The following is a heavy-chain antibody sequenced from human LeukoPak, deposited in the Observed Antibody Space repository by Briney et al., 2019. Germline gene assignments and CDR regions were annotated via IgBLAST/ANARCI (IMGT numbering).Heavy chain of an antibody. Sequence: GGSLRLSCAASGFSVGRYYMSWVRQAPGKGLEWVAVLFGGGRTDYADSVKGQFTISGDNSKNTLYLEMNSLRADDTAVYYCARDRTAADPWGQGALVTVSS. V-gene: IGHV3-66*01. D-gene: IGHD6-13*01. CDR2: LFGGGRT. J-gene: IGHJ5*02. CDR1: GFSVGRYY. CDR3: ARDRTAADP.